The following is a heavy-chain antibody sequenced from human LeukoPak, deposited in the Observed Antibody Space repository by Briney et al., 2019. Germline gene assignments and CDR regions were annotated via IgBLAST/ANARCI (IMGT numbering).Heavy chain of an antibody. CDR1: GYTFTSYG. CDR3: AREPRYSSAHYYHHYMTV. V-gene: IGHV1-18*01. J-gene: IGHJ6*03. CDR2: ISAYNGNT. Sequence: ASVKVSCKASGYTFTSYGISWVRQAPGQGLEWMGWISAYNGNTNYAQKLQGRITMTTDTSTSTAYMELRSLRSDDTAVYYCAREPRYSSAHYYHHYMTVWGKEATVT. D-gene: IGHD6-25*01.